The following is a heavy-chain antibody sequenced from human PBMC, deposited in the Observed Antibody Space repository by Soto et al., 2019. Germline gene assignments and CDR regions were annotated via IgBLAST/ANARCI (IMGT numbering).Heavy chain of an antibody. CDR2: ISWNSGSI. CDR3: AKDRSDYYGSGSYGIDY. D-gene: IGHD3-10*01. CDR1: GFTFDDYA. Sequence: SLRLSCAASGFTFDDYAMHWVRQAPGKGLEWVSGISWNSGSIGYADSVKGRFTISRDNARNSLYLQMNSLRAEDTALYYCAKDRSDYYGSGSYGIDYWGQGTLVTVSS. J-gene: IGHJ4*02. V-gene: IGHV3-9*01.